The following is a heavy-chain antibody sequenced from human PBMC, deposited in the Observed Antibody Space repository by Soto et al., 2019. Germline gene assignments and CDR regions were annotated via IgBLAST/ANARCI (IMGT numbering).Heavy chain of an antibody. CDR1: GGSISSSSYY. CDR2: IYYSGST. Sequence: QLQLQESGPGLVKPSETLSLTCTVSGGSISSSSYYWGWIRQPPGKGLEWIGSIYYSGSTYYNPSLKSRVTISVDTSKNRFSLKLSSVTAADTAVYYCARLGDSSGYYPYYFDYWGQGTLVTVSS. D-gene: IGHD3-22*01. V-gene: IGHV4-39*01. J-gene: IGHJ4*02. CDR3: ARLGDSSGYYPYYFDY.